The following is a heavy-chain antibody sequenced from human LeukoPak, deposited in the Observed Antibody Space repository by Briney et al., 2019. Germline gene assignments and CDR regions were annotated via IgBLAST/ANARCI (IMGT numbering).Heavy chain of an antibody. D-gene: IGHD2-21*02. Sequence: PSETLSLTCIVSGGSIISRSYYWGWIRQPPGKGLEWIGSICYSGSTYYNPSLKSRVTISVDTSKNQFSLKLSSVTAADTAVYYCASGYCGGACQLGGVDMWGQGTMVTVSS. CDR3: ASGYCGGACQLGGVDM. CDR2: ICYSGST. CDR1: GGSIISRSYY. V-gene: IGHV4-39*07. J-gene: IGHJ3*02.